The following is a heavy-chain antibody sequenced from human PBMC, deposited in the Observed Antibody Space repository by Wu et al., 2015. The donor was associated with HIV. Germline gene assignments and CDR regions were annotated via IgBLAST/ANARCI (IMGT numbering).Heavy chain of an antibody. CDR1: GYTLTELS. D-gene: IGHD3-22*01. J-gene: IGHJ4*02. CDR3: ATRGPPGGLTVLPMIVVVMMGLTT. Sequence: QVQLVQSGAEVKKPGASVKVSCKVSGYTLTELSMHWVRQAPGKGLEWMGGFDPEDGETIYAQKFQGRVTMTEDTSTDTAYMELSSLRSEDTAVYYCATRGPPGGLTVLPMIVVVMMGLTTWGQGTLVTVSS. CDR2: FDPEDGET. V-gene: IGHV1-24*01.